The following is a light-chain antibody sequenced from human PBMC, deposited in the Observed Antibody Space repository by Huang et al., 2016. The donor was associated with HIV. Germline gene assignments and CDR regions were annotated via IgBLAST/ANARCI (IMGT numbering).Light chain of an antibody. CDR2: RAS. V-gene: IGKV1-5*03. CDR1: QNINTW. J-gene: IGKJ2*01. CDR3: QQYNTYLYT. Sequence: RVTITCRASQNINTWLAWYQQKPGKAPNLLIYRASSLQIGVPSRFTGSGSGTEFTLTITSLQPDDLGTYYCQQYNTYLYTFGQGTKLEI.